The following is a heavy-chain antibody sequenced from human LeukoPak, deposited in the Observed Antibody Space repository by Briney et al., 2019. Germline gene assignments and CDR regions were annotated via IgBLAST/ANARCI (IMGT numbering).Heavy chain of an antibody. CDR2: ISWNSGSI. D-gene: IGHD6-13*01. J-gene: IGHJ4*02. CDR3: ARARIAAAGTGFDY. CDR1: GFTFDDYA. Sequence: RPGGSLRLSCAASGFTFDDYAMHWVRQAPGKGLEWVSGISWNSGSIGYADSVKGRFTISRDNAKNSLYLQMNSLRVEDTAVYYCARARIAAAGTGFDYWGQGTLVTVSS. V-gene: IGHV3-9*01.